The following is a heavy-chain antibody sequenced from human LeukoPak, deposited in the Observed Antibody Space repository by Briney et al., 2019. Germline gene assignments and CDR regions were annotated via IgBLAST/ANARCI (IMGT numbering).Heavy chain of an antibody. CDR1: GGSFSGYY. D-gene: IGHD2-2*02. CDR3: ARAVVVPAAIPQGHYYYYGMDV. J-gene: IGHJ6*02. CDR2: INHSGST. V-gene: IGHV4-34*01. Sequence: SETLSLTCGVYGGSFSGYYWSWIRQPPGKGLEWIGEINHSGSTNYDPSLKSRVTISVDTSKNQFSLKLTSVTAADTALYYCARAVVVPAAIPQGHYYYYGMDVWGQGTTVTVSS.